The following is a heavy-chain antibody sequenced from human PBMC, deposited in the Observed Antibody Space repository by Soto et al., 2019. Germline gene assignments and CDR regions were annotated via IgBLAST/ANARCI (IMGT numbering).Heavy chain of an antibody. CDR1: GFTLTGSA. J-gene: IGHJ3*02. CDR2: IRSKANNYAT. D-gene: IGHD2-21*01. V-gene: IGHV3-73*01. Sequence: GGSLRLSCAASGFTLTGSAIHWVRQAPGRGLEWVGRIRSKANNYATDYGESVRGRFTISRDNSKNTAFLQMNSLQPEDTAVYFCARDRGLPDIFDIWGQGTTDTVSS. CDR3: ARDRGLPDIFDI.